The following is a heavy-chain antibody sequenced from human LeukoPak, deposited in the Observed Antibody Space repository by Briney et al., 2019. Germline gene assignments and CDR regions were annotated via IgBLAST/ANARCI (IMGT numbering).Heavy chain of an antibody. J-gene: IGHJ4*02. CDR1: GYTFTGYY. D-gene: IGHD3-3*01. Sequence: ASVKVSCKASGYTFTGYYMHWVRQAPGQGLEWMGWINPNSGGTNYAQKFQGRVTMTRDTSISTAYMELSRLRSDDTAVYYCARGEGGVTIFGVAPPDYWGQGTLVTVSS. V-gene: IGHV1-2*02. CDR2: INPNSGGT. CDR3: ARGEGGVTIFGVAPPDY.